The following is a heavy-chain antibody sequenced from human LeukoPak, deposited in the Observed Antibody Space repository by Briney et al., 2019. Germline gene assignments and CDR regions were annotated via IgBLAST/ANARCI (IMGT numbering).Heavy chain of an antibody. Sequence: GGSLRLSCAASGFTFSSYSTNWVRQAPGKGLEWVSSISSSSSYIYYADSVKGRFTISRDNAKNSLYLQMNSLRAEDTAVYYCARSLTRVTTVHWGQGTLVTVSS. D-gene: IGHD4-17*01. V-gene: IGHV3-21*01. CDR1: GFTFSSYS. J-gene: IGHJ4*02. CDR3: ARSLTRVTTVH. CDR2: ISSSSSYI.